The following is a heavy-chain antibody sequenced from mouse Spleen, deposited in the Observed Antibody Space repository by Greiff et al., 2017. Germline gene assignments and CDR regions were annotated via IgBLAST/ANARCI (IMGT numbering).Heavy chain of an antibody. CDR2: ISSGGSYT. J-gene: IGHJ2*01. CDR1: GFTFSSYA. V-gene: IGHV5-9-3*01. CDR3: ARLDYGSDFDY. D-gene: IGHD1-1*01. Sequence: DVQLVESGGGLVKPGGSLKLSCAASGFTFSSYAMSWVRQTPEKRLEWVATISSGGSYTYYPDSVKGRFTISRDNAKNTLYLQMSSLRSEDTAMYYCARLDYGSDFDYWGQGTTLTVSS.